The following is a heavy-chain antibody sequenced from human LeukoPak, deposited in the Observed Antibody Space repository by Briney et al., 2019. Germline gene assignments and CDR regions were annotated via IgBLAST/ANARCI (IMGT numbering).Heavy chain of an antibody. V-gene: IGHV1-8*01. J-gene: IGHJ5*02. CDR2: MNPNSGNT. D-gene: IGHD3-10*01. CDR3: ARGSPPNYYGPGSYLLGFDP. CDR1: GYTFTSYD. Sequence: GASVKVSCKASGYTFTSYDINWVRQATGQGLEWMGWMNPNSGNTGYAQKFQGRVTMTRNTSISTAYKELSSLRSEDAAVYYCARGSPPNYYGPGSYLLGFDPWGQGTLVTVSS.